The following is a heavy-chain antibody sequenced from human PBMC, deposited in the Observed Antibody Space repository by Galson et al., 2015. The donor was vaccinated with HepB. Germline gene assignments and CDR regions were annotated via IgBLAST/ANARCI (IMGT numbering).Heavy chain of an antibody. Sequence: SETLSLTCTVSGGSISSYYWSWIRQPPGKGLEWIGYIYYSGSTNYNPSLKSRVTISVDTSKNQFSLKLSSVTAADTAVYYCASQYSSGWYYFDYWGQGTLVTVSS. CDR3: ASQYSSGWYYFDY. CDR1: GGSISSYY. D-gene: IGHD6-19*01. V-gene: IGHV4-59*01. J-gene: IGHJ4*02. CDR2: IYYSGST.